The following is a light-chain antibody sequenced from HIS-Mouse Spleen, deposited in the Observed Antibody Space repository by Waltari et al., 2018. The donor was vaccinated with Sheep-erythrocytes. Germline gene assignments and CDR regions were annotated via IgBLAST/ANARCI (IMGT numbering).Light chain of an antibody. CDR2: EVS. V-gene: IGLV2-8*01. J-gene: IGLJ3*02. Sequence: QSALTQPPSASGSPGQSVTISCTGTSSDVGGHNYVSWYQQHPDKAPTLMIYEVSKRPSGVPDRFSGSKSGNTASLTVSGLQAEDEADYYCSSYAGSNNWVFGGGTKLTVL. CDR3: SSYAGSNNWV. CDR1: SSDVGGHNY.